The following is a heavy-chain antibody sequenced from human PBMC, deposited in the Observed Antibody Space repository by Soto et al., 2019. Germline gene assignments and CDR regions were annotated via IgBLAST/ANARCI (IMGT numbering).Heavy chain of an antibody. CDR1: GFTFSSYW. D-gene: IGHD6-13*01. J-gene: IGHJ4*02. CDR2: IKQDGSEK. CDR3: ARSPLPYRIAAAGTPYFDY. Sequence: GGSLRLSCAASGFTFSSYWMSWVRQAPGKGLEWVAKIKQDGSEKYYVDSVKGRFTISRDNAKNSLFLQMNSLRAEDTAVYYCARSPLPYRIAAAGTPYFDYWGQGTLVTVSS. V-gene: IGHV3-7*05.